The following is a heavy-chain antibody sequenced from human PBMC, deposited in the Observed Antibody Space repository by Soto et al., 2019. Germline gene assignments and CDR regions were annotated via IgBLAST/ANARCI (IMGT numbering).Heavy chain of an antibody. V-gene: IGHV3-30*18. CDR2: ISYDGSNK. D-gene: IGHD1-26*01. CDR3: AKDAPWTVGPLAMDV. Sequence: PGGSLRLSCAASGFTFSSYGIHWVRQAPGKGLEWVALISYDGSNKYYADSVKGRFTISRDNSKNTLYLQMNSLRAEDTAMYYCAKDAPWTVGPLAMDVWGQGTTVTV. J-gene: IGHJ6*02. CDR1: GFTFSSYG.